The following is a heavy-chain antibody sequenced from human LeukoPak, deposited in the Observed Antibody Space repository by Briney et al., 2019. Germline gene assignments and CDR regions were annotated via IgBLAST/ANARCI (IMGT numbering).Heavy chain of an antibody. Sequence: ASVKVSCKASGYTFTSYGISWVRQAPGQGLEWMGWISAYNGNTNYAQKLQGRVTMTTDTPTSTAYMELRSLRSDDTAVYYCAREVGGSGWYGFGYWGQGTLVTVSS. J-gene: IGHJ4*02. V-gene: IGHV1-18*01. CDR2: ISAYNGNT. CDR1: GYTFTSYG. D-gene: IGHD6-19*01. CDR3: AREVGGSGWYGFGY.